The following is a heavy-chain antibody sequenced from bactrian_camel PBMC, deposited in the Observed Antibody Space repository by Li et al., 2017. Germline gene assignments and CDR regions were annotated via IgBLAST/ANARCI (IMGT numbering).Heavy chain of an antibody. D-gene: IGHD1*01. V-gene: IGHV3S53*01. Sequence: HVQLVESGGGSVQTGGTLRLTCVASGYTYTRSTRCMGWFRQAPGQEREGVAAIAGDGRTDYADSVKGRFTISRDGAKNIIALQMHSLKPEDTATYYCAADLVTDEPSLVEREYYYWGQGTQVTVS. J-gene: IGHJ4*01. CDR3: AADLVTDEPSLVEREYYY. CDR2: IAGDGRT. CDR1: GYTYTRSTRC.